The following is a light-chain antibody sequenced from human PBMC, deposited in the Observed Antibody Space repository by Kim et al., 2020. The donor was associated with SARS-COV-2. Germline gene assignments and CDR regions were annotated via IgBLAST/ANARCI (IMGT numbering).Light chain of an antibody. CDR2: NTG. Sequence: PGRTVTLTCGSGTGAVTSGYYPNWFQQKPGQAPRALIYNTGNKYSWTPARFSGSLLGDKAALTLSNVQPEDEAEYYCLLFYGGAWVFGGGTQLTVL. J-gene: IGLJ3*02. CDR1: TGAVTSGYY. CDR3: LLFYGGAWV. V-gene: IGLV7-43*01.